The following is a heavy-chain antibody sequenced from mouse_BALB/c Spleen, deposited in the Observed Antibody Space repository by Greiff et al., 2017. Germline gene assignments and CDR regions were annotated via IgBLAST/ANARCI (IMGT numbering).Heavy chain of an antibody. Sequence: VQLKESGPGLVKPSQSLSLTCTVTGYSITSDYAWNWIRQFPGNKLEWMGYISYSGSTSYNPSLKSRISITRDTSKNQFFLQLNSVTTEDTATYYCARSLFYDGYGYAMDYWGQGTSVTVSS. J-gene: IGHJ4*01. D-gene: IGHD2-3*01. CDR1: GYSITSDYA. V-gene: IGHV3-2*02. CDR2: ISYSGST. CDR3: ARSLFYDGYGYAMDY.